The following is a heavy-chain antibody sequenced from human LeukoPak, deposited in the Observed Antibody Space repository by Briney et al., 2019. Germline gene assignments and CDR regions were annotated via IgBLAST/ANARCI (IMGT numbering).Heavy chain of an antibody. Sequence: SVKVSCKASGGTFISYAISWVGQAPGQGLERMGRIIPIFGTANYAQRFQGRVTITTDASTSTAYMELSSLRSDDTAVYYCAKLGRNSYSGSYLDYWGQGTLVTVSS. CDR1: GGTFISYA. CDR3: AKLGRNSYSGSYLDY. V-gene: IGHV1-69*05. D-gene: IGHD1-26*01. J-gene: IGHJ4*02. CDR2: IIPIFGTA.